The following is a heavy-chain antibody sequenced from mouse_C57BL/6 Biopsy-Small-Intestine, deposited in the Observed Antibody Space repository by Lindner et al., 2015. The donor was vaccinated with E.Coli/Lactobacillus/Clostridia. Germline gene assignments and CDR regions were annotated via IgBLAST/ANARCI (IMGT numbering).Heavy chain of an antibody. J-gene: IGHJ4*01. CDR3: ATADFLAGYYESVKFEY. CDR1: GYSLTGLS. V-gene: IGHV1-87*01. CDR2: FDPAEDET. Sequence: SVKVSCKVSGYSLTGLSIHWVRQAPGYGLEWMGGFDPAEDETIYAQTFQGRVTMTEDTSTDTAYMELSSLRSEDTALYYCATADFLAGYYESVKFEYWGQGTLVTVSS. D-gene: IGHD1-1*01.